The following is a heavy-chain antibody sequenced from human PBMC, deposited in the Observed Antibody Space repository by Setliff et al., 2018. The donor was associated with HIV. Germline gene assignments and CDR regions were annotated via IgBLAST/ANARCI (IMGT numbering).Heavy chain of an antibody. J-gene: IGHJ4*02. CDR1: GGSISSGDYY. V-gene: IGHV4-39*07. Sequence: PSETLSLTCTVSGGSISSGDYYWSWIRQPPGKGLEWIGKINHSGSTNYNPSLKSRVTISVYTSKNQFSLKLSSVTAADTAVYYCARVGYYDSSFDYWGQGTLVTVSS. D-gene: IGHD3-22*01. CDR3: ARVGYYDSSFDY. CDR2: INHSGST.